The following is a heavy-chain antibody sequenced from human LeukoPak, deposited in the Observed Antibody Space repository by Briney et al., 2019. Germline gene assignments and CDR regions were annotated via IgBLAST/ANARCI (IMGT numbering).Heavy chain of an antibody. J-gene: IGHJ4*02. Sequence: PGGSLRLSCAASGFTFSSYVMHWVRQAPGKGLEWVAVISYDGSNKYYADSVKGRFTISRDNSKNTLYLQMNSLRAEDTAVYYCAKELYPPSSYYYDSSLDYWGQGALVTVSS. CDR1: GFTFSSYV. D-gene: IGHD3-22*01. CDR3: AKELYPPSSYYYDSSLDY. CDR2: ISYDGSNK. V-gene: IGHV3-30*18.